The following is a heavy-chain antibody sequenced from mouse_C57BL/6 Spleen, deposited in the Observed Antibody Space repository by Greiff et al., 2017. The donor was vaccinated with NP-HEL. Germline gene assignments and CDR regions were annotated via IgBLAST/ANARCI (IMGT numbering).Heavy chain of an antibody. D-gene: IGHD3-1*01. CDR2: ISGGGGNT. V-gene: IGHV5-9*01. Sequence: DVKLVESGGGLVKPGGSLKLSCAASGFTFSSYTMSWVRQTPEKRLEWVATISGGGGNTYYPDSVKGRFTISRDNAKNTLYLQMSSLRSEDTALYYCAREGHGDFDYWGQGTTLTVSS. J-gene: IGHJ2*01. CDR3: AREGHGDFDY. CDR1: GFTFSSYT.